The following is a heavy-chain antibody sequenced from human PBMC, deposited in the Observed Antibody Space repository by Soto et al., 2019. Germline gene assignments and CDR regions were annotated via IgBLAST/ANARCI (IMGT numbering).Heavy chain of an antibody. Sequence: QVQLVESGGGVVQPGRSLRLSCAASGFTFSSYAMHWVRQAPGKGLEWVAVISYDGSNKYYADSVKGRFTISRDNSKNTLYLQTNSLRAEDTAVYYSAREDTGYAFDIWGQGTMVTVSS. J-gene: IGHJ3*02. CDR2: ISYDGSNK. V-gene: IGHV3-30-3*01. CDR1: GFTFSSYA. CDR3: AREDTGYAFDI.